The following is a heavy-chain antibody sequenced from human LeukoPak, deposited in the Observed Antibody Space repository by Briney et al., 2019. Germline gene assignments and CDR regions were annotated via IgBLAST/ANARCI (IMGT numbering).Heavy chain of an antibody. V-gene: IGHV3-23*01. Sequence: PGGSLRLSCATSGFTFSSYGMSWVRQAPGKGLEWVSGISSRGGSTYFADSVKGRFTISRDNSKNTLYVQMNSLRAEDTAVYYCAKEGYSGSQFDYWGLGTLVTVSS. CDR3: AKEGYSGSQFDY. J-gene: IGHJ4*02. CDR1: GFTFSSYG. D-gene: IGHD1-26*01. CDR2: ISSRGGST.